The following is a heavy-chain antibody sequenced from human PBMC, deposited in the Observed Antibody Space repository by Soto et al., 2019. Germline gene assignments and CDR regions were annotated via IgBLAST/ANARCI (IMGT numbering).Heavy chain of an antibody. Sequence: SETLSLTCSVSGGSISSGGYSWSWIRQPPGKGLEWIGYIYHSGSTYYNPSLKSRVTISVDRSKNQFSLKLSSVTAADTAVYYCARAARYYYDSSGYSVSEYDYWGQGTLVTVSS. J-gene: IGHJ4*02. CDR1: GGSISSGGYS. CDR3: ARAARYYYDSSGYSVSEYDY. CDR2: IYHSGST. D-gene: IGHD3-22*01. V-gene: IGHV4-30-2*01.